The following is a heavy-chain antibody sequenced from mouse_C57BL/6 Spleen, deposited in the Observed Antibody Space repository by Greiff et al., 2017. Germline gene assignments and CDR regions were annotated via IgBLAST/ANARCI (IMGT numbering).Heavy chain of an antibody. D-gene: IGHD3-2*02. CDR1: GYTFTSYW. Sequence: QVHVKQSGAELVKPGASVKMSCKASGYTFTSYWITWVKQRPGQGLEWIGDIYPGSGSTNYNEKFKSKATLTVDTSSSTAYMQLSSLTSEDSAVYYCAKTAQATYYFDYWGQGTTLTVSS. J-gene: IGHJ2*01. CDR2: IYPGSGST. V-gene: IGHV1-55*01. CDR3: AKTAQATYYFDY.